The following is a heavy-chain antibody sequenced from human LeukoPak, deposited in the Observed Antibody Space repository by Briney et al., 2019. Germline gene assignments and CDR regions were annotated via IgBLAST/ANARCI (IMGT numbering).Heavy chain of an antibody. D-gene: IGHD5-12*01. CDR1: GYSISSGYY. Sequence: SETLSLTCAVSGYSISSGYYWGWIRQPPGKGLEWIGSIYHSGSTYYNPSLKSRVTISVDTSKNQLSLKLTSVTAADTAVFYCARDLIVATISYFDYWGQGTLVTVSS. CDR3: ARDLIVATISYFDY. CDR2: IYHSGST. V-gene: IGHV4-38-2*02. J-gene: IGHJ4*02.